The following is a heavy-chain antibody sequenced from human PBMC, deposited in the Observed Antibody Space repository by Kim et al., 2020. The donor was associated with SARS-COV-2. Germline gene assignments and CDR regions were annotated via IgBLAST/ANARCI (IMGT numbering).Heavy chain of an antibody. Sequence: GGSLRLSCAASGFTFTSYHMSWVRQAPGKGPEWVSGVRGSGGATSYAASVRGRFTISSDNSKNTLYLQMNSLRAEDTAVYYCAKDETVSGINYVQSWGQGALVTVSS. CDR2: VRGSGGAT. CDR3: AKDETVSGINYVQS. CDR1: GFTFTSYH. D-gene: IGHD3-16*01. V-gene: IGHV3-23*01. J-gene: IGHJ5*02.